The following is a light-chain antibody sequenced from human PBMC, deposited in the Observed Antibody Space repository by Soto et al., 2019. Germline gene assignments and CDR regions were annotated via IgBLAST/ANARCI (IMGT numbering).Light chain of an antibody. V-gene: IGLV2-11*01. CDR1: SSNIGGNS. CDR2: DVT. CDR3: CSYACSYTHV. Sequence: QSVMTQPPSVSAAPGQKVTISCSGSSSNIGGNSVSWYQQLPGTAPKLIIYDVTKGPSGVPDRFSGSKSGNTASLTISGLQTDDEADYYCCSYACSYTHVFGTGTKVNVL. J-gene: IGLJ1*01.